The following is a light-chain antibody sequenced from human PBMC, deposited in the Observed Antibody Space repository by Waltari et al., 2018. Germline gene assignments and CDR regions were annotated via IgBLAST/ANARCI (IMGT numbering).Light chain of an antibody. Sequence: EMVLTQSPGTLSLSPGERATLSCRASQSVSSSYLAWYQPKPGQAPRLLSYGAFSRATGIPDRFSVSGSGTDFTLTISRLEPEDFAVYYCQQYGSSPGFTFGPGTKVDIK. CDR2: GAF. CDR1: QSVSSSY. CDR3: QQYGSSPGFT. J-gene: IGKJ3*01. V-gene: IGKV3-20*01.